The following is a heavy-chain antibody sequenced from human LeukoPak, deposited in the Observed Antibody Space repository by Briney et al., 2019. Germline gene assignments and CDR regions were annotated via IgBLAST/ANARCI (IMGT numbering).Heavy chain of an antibody. Sequence: PSETLSLTCAVDGGSITGYYWSWIRQPPGQGLEWIGEVTHRGSTSYNPSLESRVTISIDTSKTEFPLKLRSVTAADTAFYYCARHTAHVAFDQWGQGTLVTVSS. V-gene: IGHV4-34*01. CDR1: GGSITGYY. CDR3: ARHTAHVAFDQ. D-gene: IGHD5-18*01. J-gene: IGHJ4*02. CDR2: VTHRGST.